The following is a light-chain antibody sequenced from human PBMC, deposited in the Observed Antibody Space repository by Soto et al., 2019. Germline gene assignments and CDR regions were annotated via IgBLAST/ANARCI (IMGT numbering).Light chain of an antibody. V-gene: IGLV2-23*02. J-gene: IGLJ1*01. Sequence: QSALTQPDSVSGSPGQSITISCTGTTSDVGSYDLVSWYQQHPGKAPKIMIYEVSKRPSGDSNRFSGSKSGNTASLTISGLQAEDEADYYCCSYAGGRSPYVFGTGTKVTVL. CDR1: TSDVGSYDL. CDR2: EVS. CDR3: CSYAGGRSPYV.